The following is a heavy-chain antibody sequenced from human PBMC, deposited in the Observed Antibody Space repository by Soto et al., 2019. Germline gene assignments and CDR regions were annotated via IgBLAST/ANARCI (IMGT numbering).Heavy chain of an antibody. Sequence: PGGSLRLSCAASGFTFSSYAMTWVRHAPGKGLEWVSGISGSGGNTYYADSVKGRFTISRDNSKNTLYLQMNSLRAEDTAVYYCAKGSRGGSYGYFDYWGQGTLVTVSS. D-gene: IGHD1-26*01. CDR1: GFTFSSYA. V-gene: IGHV3-23*01. CDR3: AKGSRGGSYGYFDY. J-gene: IGHJ4*02. CDR2: ISGSGGNT.